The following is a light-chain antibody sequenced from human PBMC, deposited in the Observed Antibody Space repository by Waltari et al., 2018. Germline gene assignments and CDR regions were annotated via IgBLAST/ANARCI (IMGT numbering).Light chain of an antibody. CDR3: QQYDNLPPFT. CDR1: QDIRNY. V-gene: IGKV1-33*01. Sequence: DIQLTQSPSSLSASVGDRVTITCQASQDIRNYLSWYQQKPGKAPKLLMYDASNLERGVPSRFSGSGSGTDFTLTISSLQPEDFATYYCQQYDNLPPFTFGQGTKLEIK. J-gene: IGKJ2*01. CDR2: DAS.